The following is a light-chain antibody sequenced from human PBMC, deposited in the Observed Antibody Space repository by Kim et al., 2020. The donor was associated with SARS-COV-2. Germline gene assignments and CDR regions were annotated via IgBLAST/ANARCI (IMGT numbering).Light chain of an antibody. J-gene: IGLJ1*01. CDR1: SSNIGSNY. V-gene: IGLV1-47*01. CDR3: AAWDDSLSGHYV. Sequence: QRVTISCSGSSSNIGSNYVYWYQQLPGTAPKLLIYRNNQRPAGVPDRFSGSKSGTSASLAISGLRSEDEADYYCAAWDDSLSGHYVFGTGTKVTVL. CDR2: RNN.